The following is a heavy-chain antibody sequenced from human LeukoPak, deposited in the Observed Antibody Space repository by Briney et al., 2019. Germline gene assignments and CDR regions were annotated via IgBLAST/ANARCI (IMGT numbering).Heavy chain of an antibody. CDR1: GFIFSNYW. J-gene: IGHJ4*02. D-gene: IGHD3-22*01. Sequence: PGGSLRLSCAASGFIFSNYWMSWARQAPGKGLEWVANIKPDGSEEYYVGSVRGRFTISRDNAKNSLFVQMNSLRVEDTAVYYCARSKYYYDSIGYFHFRFDYWGPGTLVTVSS. CDR2: IKPDGSEE. V-gene: IGHV3-7*01. CDR3: ARSKYYYDSIGYFHFRFDY.